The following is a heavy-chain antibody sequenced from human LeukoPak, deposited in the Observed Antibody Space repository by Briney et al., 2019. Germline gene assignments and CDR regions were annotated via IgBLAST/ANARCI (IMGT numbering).Heavy chain of an antibody. CDR2: VFNSGST. D-gene: IGHD3-3*01. CDR1: GYSISSGSN. CDR3: ARLGLGKYYDFWSGPNNWFDP. V-gene: IGHV4-38-2*02. Sequence: SETLSLTCTVSGYSISSGSNRGWVRHPPGRGRVWIGSVFNSGSTYYNPSLKSRVTISVDTSKNQFSLKLSSVTAADTAVYYCARLGLGKYYDFWSGPNNWFDPWGQGTLATVSS. J-gene: IGHJ5*02.